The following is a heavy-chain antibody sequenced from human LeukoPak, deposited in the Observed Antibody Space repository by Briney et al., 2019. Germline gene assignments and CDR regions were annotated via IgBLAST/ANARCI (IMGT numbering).Heavy chain of an antibody. CDR2: ISYDGSNK. J-gene: IGHJ4*02. V-gene: IGHV3-30*03. CDR1: GFTFSSYG. CDR3: AMVRGSTAVAGPFDY. Sequence: GGSLRLSCAVSGFTFSSYGMHWVRQAPGKGREWVAVISYDGSNKYYADSVKGRFTISRDNSKNTLYLQMNSLRAEDTAVYYCAMVRGSTAVAGPFDYWGQGTLVTVSS. D-gene: IGHD6-19*01.